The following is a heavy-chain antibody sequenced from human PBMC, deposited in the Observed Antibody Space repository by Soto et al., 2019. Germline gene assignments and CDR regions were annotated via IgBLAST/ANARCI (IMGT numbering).Heavy chain of an antibody. CDR1: GFTFSDYW. Sequence: GGSLRLSCAASGFTFSDYWMNWVRQAPGKGLVWVSRIDSDGSSTSYADSVKGRFTISRDNSKNTLYLQMNSLRADDTAVYYCAKGNVQPVILVPAPMPLDYWGQGTPVTVSS. V-gene: IGHV3-74*01. J-gene: IGHJ4*02. CDR3: AKGNVQPVILVPAPMPLDY. CDR2: IDSDGSST. D-gene: IGHD2-2*01.